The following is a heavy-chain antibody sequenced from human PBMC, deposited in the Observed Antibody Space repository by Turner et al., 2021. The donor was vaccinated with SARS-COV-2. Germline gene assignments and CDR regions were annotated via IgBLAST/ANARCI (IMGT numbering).Heavy chain of an antibody. D-gene: IGHD2-2*01. V-gene: IGHV3-30*18. CDR2: KAQDGSNK. CDR3: AKDNEYCSSTSCMGPRHYFDY. Sequence: FQLLEFGCGLVQLRRSLCLSFASSGSTFRCDGLHWVSQAQGKGLGWVTVKAQDGSNKDYADSVKGRFTIARDNSKNTMSLQKNSLKAEDTAVYYCAKDNEYCSSTSCMGPRHYFDYWGQGTLVTVSS. J-gene: IGHJ4*02. CDR1: GSTFRCDG.